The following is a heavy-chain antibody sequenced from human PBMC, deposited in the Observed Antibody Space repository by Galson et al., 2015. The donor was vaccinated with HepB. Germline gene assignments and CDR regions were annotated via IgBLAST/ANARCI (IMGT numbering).Heavy chain of an antibody. CDR3: ARGHLTGYCSSTSCPSNLDY. CDR2: IIPIFGTA. Sequence: VKVSCKASGGTFSSYAISWVRQAPGQGLEWMGGIIPIFGTANYAQKFQGRVTITADKSTSTAYMELSSLRSEDTAVYYCARGHLTGYCSSTSCPSNLDYWGQGTLVTVSS. J-gene: IGHJ4*02. D-gene: IGHD2-2*03. V-gene: IGHV1-69*06. CDR1: GGTFSSYA.